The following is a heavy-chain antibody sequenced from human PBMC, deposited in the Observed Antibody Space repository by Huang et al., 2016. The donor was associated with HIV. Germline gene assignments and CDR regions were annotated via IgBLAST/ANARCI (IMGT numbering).Heavy chain of an antibody. CDR1: GYILTELA. J-gene: IGHJ4*02. D-gene: IGHD2-21*02. CDR3: ATHSGGDSYAPYY. Sequence: QVQLVQSGAEVRTPGASVKVSCKVSGYILTELAMHWVRQSPGKGLEWMGGYDPEDGETRYAEKLQGRVTMTEDTATDTAYLELSGLTSDYTAVYYCATHSGGDSYAPYYWGQGTLVTVSS. CDR2: YDPEDGET. V-gene: IGHV1-24*01.